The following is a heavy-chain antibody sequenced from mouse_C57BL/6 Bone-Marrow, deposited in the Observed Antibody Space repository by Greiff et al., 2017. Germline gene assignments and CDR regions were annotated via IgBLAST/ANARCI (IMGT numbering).Heavy chain of an antibody. D-gene: IGHD1-1*01. J-gene: IGHJ4*01. V-gene: IGHV1-80*01. CDR1: GYAFSSYW. CDR2: IYPGDGDT. Sequence: QVQLQQSGAELVKPGASVKISCKASGYAFSSYWMNWVKQRPGKGLEWIGQIYPGDGDTNYNGKFKGKATLTADKSSSTAYMQLSSLTSEDSAVYFCASLLLRHYAMDYWGQGTSVTVSS. CDR3: ASLLLRHYAMDY.